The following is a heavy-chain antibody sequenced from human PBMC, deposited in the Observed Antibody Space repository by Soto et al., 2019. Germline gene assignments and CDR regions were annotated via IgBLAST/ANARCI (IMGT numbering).Heavy chain of an antibody. CDR1: GYSFAGYW. CDR3: ARQIYDSDTGPNFQYYFDS. Sequence: GESLKISCKGSGYSFAGYWITWVRQKPGKGLEWLGRIDPSDSQTYYSPSFRGHVTISATKSITTVFLQCSSLRASDTAMYYCARQIYDSDTGPNFQYYFDSWGQGTPVTVSS. CDR2: IDPSDSQT. D-gene: IGHD3-22*01. V-gene: IGHV5-10-1*01. J-gene: IGHJ4*02.